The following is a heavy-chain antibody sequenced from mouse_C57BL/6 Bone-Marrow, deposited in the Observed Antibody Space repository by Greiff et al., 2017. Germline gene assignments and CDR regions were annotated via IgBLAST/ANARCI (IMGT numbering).Heavy chain of an antibody. Sequence: VQLQQSGAELVRPGTSVKLSCKASGYTFTSYWMHWVKQRPGQGLEWIGVIDPSDSYTNYNQKFKGKATLTVDTSSSTAYMQLSSLTSEDSAVYYCARDTGRAWCSYWGQGTLVTVSA. CDR1: GYTFTSYW. D-gene: IGHD3-2*02. V-gene: IGHV1-59*01. CDR2: IDPSDSYT. J-gene: IGHJ3*01. CDR3: ARDTGRAWCSY.